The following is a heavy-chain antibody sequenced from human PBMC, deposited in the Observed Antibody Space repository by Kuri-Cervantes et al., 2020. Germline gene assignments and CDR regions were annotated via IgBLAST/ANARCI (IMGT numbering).Heavy chain of an antibody. CDR3: ARHAPSAAGTRKPFFDY. V-gene: IGHV4-30-4*01. Sequence: LRLSCTVSGGSISSGDYYWSRIRQPPGKGLEWIGYIYYSGSTYYNPSLKSRVTISVDTSKNQFSLKLSSVTAADTAVYYCARHAPSAAGTRKPFFDYWGQGTLVTVPS. CDR2: IYYSGST. J-gene: IGHJ4*02. D-gene: IGHD6-13*01. CDR1: GGSISSGDYY.